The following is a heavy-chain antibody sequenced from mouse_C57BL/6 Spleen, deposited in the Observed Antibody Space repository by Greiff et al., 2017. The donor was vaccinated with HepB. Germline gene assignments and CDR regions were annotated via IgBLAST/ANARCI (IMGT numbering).Heavy chain of an antibody. CDR3: TTGTRAMDY. Sequence: VQLKESGAELVRPGASVKLSCTASGFNIKDDYMHWVKQRPEQGLEWIGWIDPENGDTEYASKFQGKATITADTSSKTAYLQLSSLTSEDTAVYYCTTGTRAMDYWGQGTSVTVSS. J-gene: IGHJ4*01. D-gene: IGHD3-3*01. V-gene: IGHV14-4*01. CDR2: IDPENGDT. CDR1: GFNIKDDY.